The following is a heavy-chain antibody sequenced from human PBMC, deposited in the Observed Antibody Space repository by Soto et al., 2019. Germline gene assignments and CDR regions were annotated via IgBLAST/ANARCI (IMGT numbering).Heavy chain of an antibody. Sequence: LVESGGGLVQPGGSLRLSCEASGLTFSTYGFNWVRPAPGKGLEWVSYITSSTTIYYADSVRGRFTTSRDNAKNSLYLQMNSLRDEDTAVYYCARQRNGAGDVWGQGTTVTVSS. J-gene: IGHJ6*02. CDR2: ITSSTTI. D-gene: IGHD1-1*01. CDR3: ARQRNGAGDV. CDR1: GLTFSTYG. V-gene: IGHV3-48*02.